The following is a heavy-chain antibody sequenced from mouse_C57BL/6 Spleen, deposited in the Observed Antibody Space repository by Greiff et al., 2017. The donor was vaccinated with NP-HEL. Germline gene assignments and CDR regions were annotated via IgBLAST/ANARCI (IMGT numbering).Heavy chain of an antibody. V-gene: IGHV1-76*01. D-gene: IGHD3-3*01. Sequence: FQLQQSGAELVRPGSSFPLSFPSSFSPFPSSSLPFFPPLPFPFLSWIARIYPGSGNTYYNEKFKGKATLTAEKSSSTAYMQLSSLTSEDSAVYFCASEGWVFAYWGQGTLVTVSA. CDR1: FSPFPSSS. J-gene: IGHJ3*01. CDR2: IYPGSGNT. CDR3: ASEGWVFAY.